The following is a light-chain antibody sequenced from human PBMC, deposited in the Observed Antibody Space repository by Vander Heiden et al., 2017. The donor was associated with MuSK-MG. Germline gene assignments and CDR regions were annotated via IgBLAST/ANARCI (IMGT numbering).Light chain of an antibody. V-gene: IGLV1-51*01. CDR1: TSNIGNNY. Sequence: QSLLTQPPSVSAAPGQMLTISCSGNTSNIGNNYVSWYQQLPGTAPKGLIYDSNKRPSGIPDRFSDSKSGTSATLGITGLQTGDEADYYCGTWDTSLTVHVFGTGTKVTVL. CDR3: GTWDTSLTVHV. CDR2: DSN. J-gene: IGLJ1*01.